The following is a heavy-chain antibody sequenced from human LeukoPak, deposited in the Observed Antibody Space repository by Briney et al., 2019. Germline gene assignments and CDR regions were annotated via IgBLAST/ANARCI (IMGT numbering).Heavy chain of an antibody. CDR3: VCNGHFSLAY. CDR1: GGSINSNYW. CDR2: IYLGGTT. D-gene: IGHD2-15*01. J-gene: IGHJ4*02. Sequence: SETLSLTCVVSGGSINSNYWWSWVRQPPGKGLEWIGEIYLGGTTNYNPSLKSRVTISIDKPKNQFSLNLGSVTAADTAIYYCVCNGHFSLAYWGQGTLVTVSS. V-gene: IGHV4-4*02.